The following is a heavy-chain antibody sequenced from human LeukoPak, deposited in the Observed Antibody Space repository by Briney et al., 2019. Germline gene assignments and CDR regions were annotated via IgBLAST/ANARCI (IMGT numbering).Heavy chain of an antibody. J-gene: IGHJ4*02. V-gene: IGHV5-51*01. D-gene: IGHD1-26*01. CDR2: IYPGDSDT. Sequence: GESLKISCKGSGYSFTSYWIGWVRQMPGKGLEWMGIIYPGDSDTRYSPSFQGQVTISADKSISTAYLQWSSLKASDTAMYYCARLATGATTRTAFDYWGQGTLVTVSS. CDR1: GYSFTSYW. CDR3: ARLATGATTRTAFDY.